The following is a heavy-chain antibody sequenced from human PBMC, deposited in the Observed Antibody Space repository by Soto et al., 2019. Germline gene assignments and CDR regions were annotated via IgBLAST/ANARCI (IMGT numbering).Heavy chain of an antibody. CDR1: GGSVSSGSYY. J-gene: IGHJ3*02. V-gene: IGHV4-61*01. CDR2: IYYSGST. D-gene: IGHD3-16*01. CDR3: ARDYTMITFGGVISFDI. Sequence: QVQLQESGPGLVKPSETLSLTCTVSGGSVSSGSYYWSWIRQPPGKGLEWIGYIYYSGSTNYNPSLKSRVTISVDTSKNQFSLKLSSVTAADTAVYYCARDYTMITFGGVISFDIWGQGTMVTVSS.